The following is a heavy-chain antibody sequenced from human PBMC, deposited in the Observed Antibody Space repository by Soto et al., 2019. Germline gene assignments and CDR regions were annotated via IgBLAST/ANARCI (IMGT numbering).Heavy chain of an antibody. D-gene: IGHD2-2*01. J-gene: IGHJ6*03. CDR1: GYTFTSYD. V-gene: IGHV1-8*01. Sequence: QVQLVQSGAEVKKPGASVKVSCKASGYTFTSYDINWVRQATGQGLEWMGWMNPNSGKTGYAQKFQGRVNMTRNTSISTAYLELSSLRSEDTAVYYCARSPIVVVPAAMYYYMDVWGKGTTVTVSS. CDR2: MNPNSGKT. CDR3: ARSPIVVVPAAMYYYMDV.